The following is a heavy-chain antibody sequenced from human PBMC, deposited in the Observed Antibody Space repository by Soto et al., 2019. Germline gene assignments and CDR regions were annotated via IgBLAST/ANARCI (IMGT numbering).Heavy chain of an antibody. CDR2: ISYDGSNK. Sequence: LRLSCAASGFTFSSYAMHWVRQAPGKGLEWVAVISYDGSNKYYADSVKGRFTISRDNSKNTLYLQMNSLRAEDTAVYYCARGMYPYGDREFFQHWGQGTMVTVYS. J-gene: IGHJ1*01. V-gene: IGHV3-30-3*01. D-gene: IGHD4-17*01. CDR1: GFTFSSYA. CDR3: ARGMYPYGDREFFQH.